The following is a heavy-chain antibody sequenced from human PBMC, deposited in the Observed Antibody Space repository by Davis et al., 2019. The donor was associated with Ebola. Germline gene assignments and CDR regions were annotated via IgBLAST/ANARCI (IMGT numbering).Heavy chain of an antibody. D-gene: IGHD6-19*01. CDR1: GGSISSGGYY. Sequence: PSETLSLTCTVSGGSISSGGYYWSWIRQHPGKGLEWIGYIYYSGSTYYNPSLKSRVTISVDTSKNQFSLKLSSVTAADTAVYYCARQYSSGWYTGVGFDYWGQGTLVTVSS. J-gene: IGHJ4*02. CDR2: IYYSGST. V-gene: IGHV4-31*03. CDR3: ARQYSSGWYTGVGFDY.